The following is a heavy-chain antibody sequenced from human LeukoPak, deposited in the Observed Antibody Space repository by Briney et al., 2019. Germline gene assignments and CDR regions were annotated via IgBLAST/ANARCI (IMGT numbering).Heavy chain of an antibody. Sequence: SQTLSLTCAISGDSVSGNSVAWHWIRQSPSRGLEWLGRTYYRSKWGSDYAVSVKSRITINADTSKNQFSLQLNSVTPEDTAVYYCARGRSWPLDYWGKGTLVTVSS. CDR1: GDSVSGNSVA. V-gene: IGHV6-1*01. J-gene: IGHJ4*02. CDR2: TYYRSKWGS. D-gene: IGHD6-13*01. CDR3: ARGRSWPLDY.